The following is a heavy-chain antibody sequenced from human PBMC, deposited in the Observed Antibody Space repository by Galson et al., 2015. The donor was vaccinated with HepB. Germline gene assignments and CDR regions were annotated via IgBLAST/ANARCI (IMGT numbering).Heavy chain of an antibody. CDR1: GYSFTSYW. J-gene: IGHJ4*02. CDR2: IDPSDSYT. Sequence: QSGAEVKKPGESLRISCKGSGYSFTSYWISWVRQMPGKGLEWMGRIDPSDSYTNYSPSFQGHVTISADKSISTAYLQWSSLKASDTAMYYCARSGRFYYDSSGYFPYWGQGTLVTVSS. V-gene: IGHV5-10-1*01. D-gene: IGHD3-22*01. CDR3: ARSGRFYYDSSGYFPY.